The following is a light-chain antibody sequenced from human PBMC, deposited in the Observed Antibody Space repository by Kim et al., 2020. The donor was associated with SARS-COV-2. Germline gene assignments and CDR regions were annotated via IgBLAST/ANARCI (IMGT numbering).Light chain of an antibody. CDR1: SLRSYY. CDR2: GKN. V-gene: IGLV3-19*01. CDR3: NSRDSNDNVV. J-gene: IGLJ2*01. Sequence: VALGQTIRITLQGDSLRSYYATWYQQKPGQAPIVVIYGKNNRPSGIPDRFSGSSSGNTASLTISGTQAGDEADYYRNSRDSNDNVVFGGGTQLTVL.